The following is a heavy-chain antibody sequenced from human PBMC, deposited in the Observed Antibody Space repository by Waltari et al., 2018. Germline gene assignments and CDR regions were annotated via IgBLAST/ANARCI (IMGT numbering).Heavy chain of an antibody. J-gene: IGHJ4*02. CDR1: GGSISSGGYY. CDR2: MYYSRST. D-gene: IGHD3-22*01. Sequence: QVQLQESGPGLVKPSQTLSLTCTVSGGSISSGGYYWSWIRQHPGKGLEWMGHMYYSRSTYYHPSLKSRIAISVDTSKNLFSLKLSSVTAADTAVYYCARDNGDSSVDYWGQGTQVTVSS. CDR3: ARDNGDSSVDY. V-gene: IGHV4-31*03.